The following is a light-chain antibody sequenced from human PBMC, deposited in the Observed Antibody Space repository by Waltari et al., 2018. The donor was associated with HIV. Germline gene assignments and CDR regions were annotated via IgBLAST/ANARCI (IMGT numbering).Light chain of an antibody. Sequence: SYDLTQPPSVSVSPGQTASITCSGDKLGATYTCWYQQKPGQSPVLIMYQNSKGPAGIPERFSGSNSGNTATLTISGTQALDEADYYCQAWDSSTAKNVFGPGTKVTVL. J-gene: IGLJ1*01. V-gene: IGLV3-1*01. CDR3: QAWDSSTAKNV. CDR2: QNS. CDR1: KLGATY.